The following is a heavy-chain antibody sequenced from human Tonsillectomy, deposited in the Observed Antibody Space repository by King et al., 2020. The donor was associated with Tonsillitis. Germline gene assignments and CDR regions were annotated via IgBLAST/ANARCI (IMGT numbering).Heavy chain of an antibody. D-gene: IGHD3-10*01. CDR3: AKGPQMLTGTTKLPVDY. CDR1: GFTFRDYG. CDR2: IRYDGSNK. V-gene: IGHV3-30*02. Sequence: VQLVESGGGVVQPGGSLRLSCVPSGFTFRDYGMHWVRQAPGKGLEWVTFIRYDGSNKFYADSVKGRFTVSRDNSKNTLYLQMNSLTTEDTAVYYCAKGPQMLTGTTKLPVDYWGQGTLVTVSS. J-gene: IGHJ4*02.